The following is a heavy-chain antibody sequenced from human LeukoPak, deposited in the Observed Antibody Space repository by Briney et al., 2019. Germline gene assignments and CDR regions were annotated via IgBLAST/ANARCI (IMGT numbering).Heavy chain of an antibody. Sequence: SVKVSCKASGGTLSSYAISWVRQAPGQGLEWMGGIIPIFGTANYAQKFKGRVTITTDESTSTAYMELSSLRSEDTAVYYCARDGPYYYDSSGYDDAFDIWGQGTMVTVSS. CDR2: IIPIFGTA. CDR3: ARDGPYYYDSSGYDDAFDI. J-gene: IGHJ3*02. CDR1: GGTLSSYA. D-gene: IGHD3-22*01. V-gene: IGHV1-69*05.